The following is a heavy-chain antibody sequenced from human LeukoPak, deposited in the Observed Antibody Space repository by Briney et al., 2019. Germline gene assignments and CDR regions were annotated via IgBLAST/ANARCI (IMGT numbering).Heavy chain of an antibody. CDR3: ARHLSGWYDVGLHY. J-gene: IGHJ4*02. CDR1: GFTFSSYA. V-gene: IGHV3-30-3*01. CDR2: ISYDGSNK. Sequence: GGSLRLSCAASGFTFSSYAMHWVRQAPGKGLEWVAVISYDGSNKYYADSVKGRFTISRDNSKNTLYLQMNSLRAEDTAVYYCARHLSGWYDVGLHYWGQGTLVTVSS. D-gene: IGHD6-19*01.